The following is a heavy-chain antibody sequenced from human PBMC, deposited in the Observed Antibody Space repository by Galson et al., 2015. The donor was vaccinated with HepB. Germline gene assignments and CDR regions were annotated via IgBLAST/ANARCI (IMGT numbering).Heavy chain of an antibody. J-gene: IGHJ4*02. CDR3: ASDEPLDPIDYYDSSGTFDY. D-gene: IGHD3-22*01. CDR2: IWYDGSNK. CDR1: GFTFSSYG. V-gene: IGHV3-33*01. Sequence: LRLSCAASGFTFSSYGMHWVRQAPGKGLEWVAVIWYDGSNKYYADSVKGRFTISRDNSKNTLYLQMNSLRAEDTAVYYCASDEPLDPIDYYDSSGTFDYWGQGTLVTVSS.